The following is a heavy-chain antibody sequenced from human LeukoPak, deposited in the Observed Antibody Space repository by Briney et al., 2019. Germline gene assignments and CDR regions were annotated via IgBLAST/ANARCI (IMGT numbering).Heavy chain of an antibody. Sequence: PSETLSLTCAVYGGSFSGYYWSWIRQPPGKGLEWIGEINHSGSTNYNPSLNSRVTISVDTSKNQFSLKLSSVTAADTAVYYCARRDSRWNYRGRFDPWGQGTLVTVSS. CDR2: INHSGST. J-gene: IGHJ5*02. D-gene: IGHD1-7*01. CDR1: GGSFSGYY. CDR3: ARRDSRWNYRGRFDP. V-gene: IGHV4-34*01.